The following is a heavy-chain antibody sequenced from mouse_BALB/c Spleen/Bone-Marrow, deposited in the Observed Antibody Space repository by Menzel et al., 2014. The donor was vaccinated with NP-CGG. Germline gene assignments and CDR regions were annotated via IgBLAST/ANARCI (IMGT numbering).Heavy chain of an antibody. Sequence: VQGVESGGGLVEPGGSLKLSCAASGFTFIAYTMSWVRQTPEKRLEWVAYINNGGGSTYYPDTVKGRFTISRDNAKNXLYLQMSSLKSEDTAMYYCARHGEERPVLAMDYWGQGTSVTVSS. CDR2: INNGGGST. D-gene: IGHD2-14*01. V-gene: IGHV5-12-2*01. J-gene: IGHJ4*01. CDR3: ARHGEERPVLAMDY. CDR1: GFTFIAYT.